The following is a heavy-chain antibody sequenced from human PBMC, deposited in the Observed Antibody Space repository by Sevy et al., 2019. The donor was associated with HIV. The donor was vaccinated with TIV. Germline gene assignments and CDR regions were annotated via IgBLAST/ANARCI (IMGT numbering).Heavy chain of an antibody. V-gene: IGHV1-24*01. CDR1: GYTLTELS. D-gene: IGHD3-10*01. CDR2: FDPEDGET. CDR3: ATAEGGYYGSGSYVD. Sequence: ASVKVSCKVSGYTLTELSMHWVRQAPGKGLAWMGGFDPEDGETIYAQKFQGRVTMTEDTSTDTAYMELSSLRSEDTAVYYCATAEGGYYGSGSYVDWGQGTLVTVSS. J-gene: IGHJ4*02.